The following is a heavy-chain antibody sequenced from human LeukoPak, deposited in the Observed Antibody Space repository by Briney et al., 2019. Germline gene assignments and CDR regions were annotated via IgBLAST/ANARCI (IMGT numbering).Heavy chain of an antibody. CDR1: GFTVSSNY. D-gene: IGHD3-16*01. CDR3: AKLVGYAFDI. V-gene: IGHV3-23*01. CDR2: ISGSGFSI. Sequence: PGGSLRLSCAASGFTVSSNYMSWVRQAPGKGLEWVSGISGSGFSIFYADSVKGRFTISRDNSKNTLYLQMHSLRAEDTAVYYCAKLVGYAFDIWGQGTMVTVSS. J-gene: IGHJ3*02.